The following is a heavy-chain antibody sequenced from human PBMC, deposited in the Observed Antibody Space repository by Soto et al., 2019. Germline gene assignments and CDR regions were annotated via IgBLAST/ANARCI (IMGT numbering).Heavy chain of an antibody. J-gene: IGHJ2*01. CDR2: IYDSGVT. CDR3: DRDIAHGYPGTV. Sequence: PSETLSLTCSVSGAIVTSGENYWSWVRQPPGKGLEWLGYIYDSGVTSYTPALKSRVNLSLDRPNNKVSLKLRSMTAADTAVYLCDRDIAHGYPGTVWGCGTLVTVSS. D-gene: IGHD5-18*01. CDR1: GAIVTSGENY. V-gene: IGHV4-30-4*08.